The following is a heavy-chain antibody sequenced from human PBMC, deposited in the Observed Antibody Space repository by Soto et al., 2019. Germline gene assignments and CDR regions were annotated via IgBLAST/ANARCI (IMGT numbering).Heavy chain of an antibody. CDR2: INAGNGNT. V-gene: IGHV1-3*01. CDR1: GYTFTSYA. D-gene: IGHD1-26*01. J-gene: IGHJ6*02. Sequence: ASVKVSCKASGYTFTSYAMHWVRQAPGQRLEWMGWINAGNGNTKYSQKFQGRVTITRDTSASTAYMELSSLRSEDTAVYYCARGLRGSLDYYYYYGMDVWGQGTTVTVSS. CDR3: ARGLRGSLDYYYYYGMDV.